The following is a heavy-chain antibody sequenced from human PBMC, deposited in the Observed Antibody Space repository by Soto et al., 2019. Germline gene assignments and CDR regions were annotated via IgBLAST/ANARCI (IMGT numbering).Heavy chain of an antibody. V-gene: IGHV3-13*01. Sequence: EVQLVESGGGLVQPGGSLRLSCAASGFTFSSYDMHWVRQATGKGLEWVSAIGTAGDTYYPGSVKGRFTISRENAKNSLYLQMNSLRAEDTAVYYCARVLPDRWLQSMDYYFDYWCQGNLVTVAS. CDR1: GFTFSSYD. J-gene: IGHJ4*02. D-gene: IGHD5-12*01. CDR2: IGTAGDT. CDR3: ARVLPDRWLQSMDYYFDY.